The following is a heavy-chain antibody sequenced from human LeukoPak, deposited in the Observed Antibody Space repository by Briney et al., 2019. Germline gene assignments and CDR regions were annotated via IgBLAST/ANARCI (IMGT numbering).Heavy chain of an antibody. Sequence: GGSLRLSCTASDFTFSIYSMNWVRQAPGKGLEWISYISSSSSRIYYADSVKGRFTISRDNTKNSLYLRMSSLRAEDTAVYYCARDYGSTGDFDYWGQGTLVTVSS. CDR1: DFTFSIYS. CDR2: ISSSSSRI. V-gene: IGHV3-48*04. J-gene: IGHJ4*02. CDR3: ARDYGSTGDFDY. D-gene: IGHD6-13*01.